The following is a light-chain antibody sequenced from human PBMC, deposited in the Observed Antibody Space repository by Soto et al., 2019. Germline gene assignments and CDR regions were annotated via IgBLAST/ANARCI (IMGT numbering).Light chain of an antibody. Sequence: QPVLTQSPSASASLGASVKLTCTLSSGHSSYAIAWHQQQPEEGPRYLMKLNSDGSHSKGDGIPDRFSGSSSGAERYLTISSVQSEDEADYYCQTWGTGIRVFGGGTKVTVL. CDR2: LNSDGSH. CDR3: QTWGTGIRV. J-gene: IGLJ2*01. V-gene: IGLV4-69*01. CDR1: SGHSSYA.